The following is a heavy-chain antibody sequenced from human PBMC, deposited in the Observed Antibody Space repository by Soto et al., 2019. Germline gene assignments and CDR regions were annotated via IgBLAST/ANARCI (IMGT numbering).Heavy chain of an antibody. D-gene: IGHD3-9*01. Sequence: GGSLRLSCAASRFTFSNFAMSWVRQAPGKGLEWVSTITVTSANTYYTDSVKGRFAISRDNSQNTLYLQMNSLTTEDTAVYYCAKGGATYGLLTHDYWGQGTLVTVSS. CDR1: RFTFSNFA. CDR2: ITVTSANT. J-gene: IGHJ4*02. CDR3: AKGGATYGLLTHDY. V-gene: IGHV3-23*01.